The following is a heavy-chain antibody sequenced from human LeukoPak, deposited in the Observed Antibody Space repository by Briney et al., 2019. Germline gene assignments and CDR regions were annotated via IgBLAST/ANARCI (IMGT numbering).Heavy chain of an antibody. D-gene: IGHD2-15*01. CDR1: GYTFTNYY. Sequence: ASVRVSCKASGYTFTNYYMHWVRQAPGQGLEWVAIINPSGGSTSYAEKFQGRVTMTRDTSTNTVYMELSSLTSEDTAVYYCERGSGHCSGGRCYETYPQHWGQGTVVTVSS. CDR3: ERGSGHCSGGRCYETYPQH. CDR2: INPSGGST. J-gene: IGHJ1*01. V-gene: IGHV1-46*01.